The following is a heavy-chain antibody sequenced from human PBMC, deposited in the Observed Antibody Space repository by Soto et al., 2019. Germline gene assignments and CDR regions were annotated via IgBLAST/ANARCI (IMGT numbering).Heavy chain of an antibody. CDR2: IKQDGSEK. J-gene: IGHJ4*02. CDR3: ARRAACRRDGYNSLDY. Sequence: GGSLRLSCAASGFTFSSYWMSWVRQAPGKGLEWVANIKQDGSEKYYVDSVKGRFTISRDNAKNSLYLQMNSLRAEDTAVYYCARRAACRRDGYNSLDYWGQGTLVTVSS. D-gene: IGHD5-12*01. V-gene: IGHV3-7*03. CDR1: GFTFSSYW.